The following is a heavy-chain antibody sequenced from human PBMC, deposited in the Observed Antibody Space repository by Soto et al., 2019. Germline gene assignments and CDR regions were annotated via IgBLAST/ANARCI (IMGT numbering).Heavy chain of an antibody. CDR1: GFTVSSNY. CDR2: IYSGGST. CDR3: SYDSSGYYSFDY. Sequence: GGSLRLSCAASGFTVSSNYMSWVRQAPGKGLEWVSVIYSGGSTYYADSVKGRFTISRDNSKNTLYLQMNSLRAEDTAVYYCSYDSSGYYSFDYWGQGTQVTVS. J-gene: IGHJ4*02. D-gene: IGHD3-22*01. V-gene: IGHV3-53*01.